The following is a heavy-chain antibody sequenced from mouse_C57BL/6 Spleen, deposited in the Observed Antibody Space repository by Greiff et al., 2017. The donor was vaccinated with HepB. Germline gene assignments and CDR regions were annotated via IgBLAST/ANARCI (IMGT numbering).Heavy chain of an antibody. CDR2: ISSGSSTI. V-gene: IGHV5-17*01. CDR1: GFTFSDYG. J-gene: IGHJ4*01. CDR3: ARRDSNLYYYAMDY. Sequence: VKLVESGGGLVKPGGSLKLSCAASGFTFSDYGMHWVRQAPEKGLEWVAYISSGSSTIYYADTVKGRFTISRDNAKNTLFLQMTSLRSEDTAMYYCARRDSNLYYYAMDYWGQGTSVTVSS. D-gene: IGHD2-5*01.